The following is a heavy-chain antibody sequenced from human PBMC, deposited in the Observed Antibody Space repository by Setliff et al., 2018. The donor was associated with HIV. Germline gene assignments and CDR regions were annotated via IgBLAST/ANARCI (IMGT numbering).Heavy chain of an antibody. V-gene: IGHV4-59*01. CDR1: RDSIKNYY. J-gene: IGHJ4*02. CDR2: IYYSGNT. D-gene: IGHD3-10*01. Sequence: PSETLSLTCTVSRDSIKNYYWNWIRQPPGKGLEWIGKIYYSGNTFYNSSLRSRVSISVDTSKNQFSLRLRSVTAADTAIYYCARERPPMGGWGDYFDHWGQGTLVTVSS. CDR3: ARERPPMGGWGDYFDH.